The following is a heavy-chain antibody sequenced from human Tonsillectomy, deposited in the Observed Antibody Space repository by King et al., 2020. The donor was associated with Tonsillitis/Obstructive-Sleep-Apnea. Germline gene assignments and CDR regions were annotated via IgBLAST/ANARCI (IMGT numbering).Heavy chain of an antibody. CDR1: GFSLSNARMN. J-gene: IGHJ2*01. Sequence: VTLKESGPVLVKPTETLPLTCTVSGFSLSNARMNVSWIRQPPGKALEWLAHIFSNDEKSYSTSLKSRLTISKDTSKSQVVLTMTNMYPVDTATYYCARISYSSRMSPYSYVDLGGRGTLVTVSA. V-gene: IGHV2-26*01. CDR3: ARISYSSRMSPYSYVDL. CDR2: IFSNDEK. D-gene: IGHD6-19*01.